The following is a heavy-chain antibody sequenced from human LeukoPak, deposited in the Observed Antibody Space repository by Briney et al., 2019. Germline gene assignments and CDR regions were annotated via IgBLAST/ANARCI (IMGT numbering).Heavy chain of an antibody. Sequence: SETLSLTCTVSGGSISSAGYYWAWIRQPTGKGLEWIGSIYYSGSAYYNPSLKSRVAISVDTSKSQFSLSLSSVTAADTAVFYCARHGVIAVAPGYFDYWGQGNLATVSS. CDR2: IYYSGSA. CDR3: ARHGVIAVAPGYFDY. CDR1: GGSISSAGYY. J-gene: IGHJ4*02. V-gene: IGHV4-39*01. D-gene: IGHD6-19*01.